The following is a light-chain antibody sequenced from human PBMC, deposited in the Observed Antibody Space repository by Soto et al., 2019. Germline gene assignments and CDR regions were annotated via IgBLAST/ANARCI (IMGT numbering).Light chain of an antibody. CDR1: QSVSSSY. CDR2: GAS. CDR3: QQYGSSPIT. Sequence: EIVLTQSPGTLSLSPGERATLSCRASQSVSSSYLAWYQQKPGQAPRLLIYGASSRATGIPDRFSGSGSGPDVVLTISILEPEDLGVYYCQQYGSSPITRGLGTRLEIK. V-gene: IGKV3-20*01. J-gene: IGKJ5*01.